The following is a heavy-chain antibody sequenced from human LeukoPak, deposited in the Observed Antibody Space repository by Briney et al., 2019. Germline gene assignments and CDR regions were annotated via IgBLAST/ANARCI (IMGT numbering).Heavy chain of an antibody. CDR3: ARDGSGIGRFDY. D-gene: IGHD3-10*01. CDR1: GGTFSSYA. J-gene: IGHJ4*02. Sequence: SVKVSCKASGGTFSSYAISWVRQAPGQGLEWMGGIIPIFGTANYAQKFQGRVTVTTDESTSTAYMELSSLRSEDTAVYYCARDGSGIGRFDYWGQGTLVTVSS. V-gene: IGHV1-69*05. CDR2: IIPIFGTA.